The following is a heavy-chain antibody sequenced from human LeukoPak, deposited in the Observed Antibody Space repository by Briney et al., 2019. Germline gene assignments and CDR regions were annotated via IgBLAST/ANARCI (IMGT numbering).Heavy chain of an antibody. Sequence: SETLSLTCAVSGYSISSGYYWGWIRQPPGKGLEWIGSIYHSGSIYYNPSLKSRVTISVDTSKNQFSLKLSSVTAADTAVYYCARDLIDYGDYGRDYYYYYGMDVWGKGTTVTVSS. D-gene: IGHD4-17*01. V-gene: IGHV4-38-2*02. J-gene: IGHJ6*04. CDR3: ARDLIDYGDYGRDYYYYYGMDV. CDR1: GYSISSGYY. CDR2: IYHSGSI.